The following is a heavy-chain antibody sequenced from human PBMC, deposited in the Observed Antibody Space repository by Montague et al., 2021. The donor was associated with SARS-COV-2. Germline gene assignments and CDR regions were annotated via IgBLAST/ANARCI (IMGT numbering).Heavy chain of an antibody. CDR2: ISHSGST. J-gene: IGHJ6*02. Sequence: SETLSLTCAVYGGSLSGYSWGWIRKPPGGGLERIAEISHSGSTSYNPSLKSRVTISVDTSKNQYSLKLSSATAADTAVYYCARVPYRLLFVPRYYGMDVWGQGTTVTVSS. D-gene: IGHD2-2*01. CDR1: GGSLSGYS. CDR3: ARVPYRLLFVPRYYGMDV. V-gene: IGHV4-34*01.